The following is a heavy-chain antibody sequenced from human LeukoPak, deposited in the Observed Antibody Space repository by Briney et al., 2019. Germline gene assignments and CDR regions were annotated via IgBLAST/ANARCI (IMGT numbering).Heavy chain of an antibody. Sequence: SETLSLTCAVYGGSFSGHYWSWIRQPPGKGLEWIGEINHSGSTNYNPSLKSRVTISVDTSKNQFSLKLSSVTAADTAVYYCARGSSAGRLYNWFDPWGQGTLVTVSS. J-gene: IGHJ5*02. CDR3: ARGSSAGRLYNWFDP. CDR1: GGSFSGHY. CDR2: INHSGST. D-gene: IGHD6-6*01. V-gene: IGHV4-34*01.